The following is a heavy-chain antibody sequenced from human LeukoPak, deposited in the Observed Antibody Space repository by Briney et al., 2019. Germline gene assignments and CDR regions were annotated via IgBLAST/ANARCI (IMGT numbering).Heavy chain of an antibody. CDR1: GYTFTTNG. V-gene: IGHV1-3*01. D-gene: IGHD6-19*01. CDR2: INAGNGNT. Sequence: ASVKVSCKASGYTFTTNGISWVRQAPGQGLEWMGWINAGNGNTKYSQKFQGRVTITRDTSASTAYMELSSLRSEDTAVYYCARSYSSGWYGRFDYWGQGTLVTVSS. J-gene: IGHJ4*02. CDR3: ARSYSSGWYGRFDY.